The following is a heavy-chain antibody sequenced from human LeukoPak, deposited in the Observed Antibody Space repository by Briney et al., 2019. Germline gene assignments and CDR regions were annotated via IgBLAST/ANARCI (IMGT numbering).Heavy chain of an antibody. CDR1: GFTVSSYA. V-gene: IGHV3-23*01. CDR3: AKRLELRRQGYGMDV. Sequence: GASLRLSCAASGFTVSSYAMSWVRQAPGKGLEWVSAISGSGGSTYYADSVKGRFTISRDNSKNTLYLQMNSLRAEDTAVYYCAKRLELRRQGYGMDVWGQGTTVTVSS. J-gene: IGHJ6*02. D-gene: IGHD1-7*01. CDR2: ISGSGGST.